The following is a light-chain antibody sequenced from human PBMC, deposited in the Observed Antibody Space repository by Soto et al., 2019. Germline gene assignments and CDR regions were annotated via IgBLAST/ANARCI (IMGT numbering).Light chain of an antibody. Sequence: EVVLTQSPATLSLSRGERATLYXSVRDSVTSGLTWYQQRPGQXTRLLXXGAXTRAPGIPTRFSGSGSGTEFTLTISGLQSEDFAVYYCQQYEKWPTITFGQGTRLEIK. J-gene: IGKJ5*01. CDR2: GAX. V-gene: IGKV3-15*01. CDR1: DSVTSG. CDR3: QQYEKWPTIT.